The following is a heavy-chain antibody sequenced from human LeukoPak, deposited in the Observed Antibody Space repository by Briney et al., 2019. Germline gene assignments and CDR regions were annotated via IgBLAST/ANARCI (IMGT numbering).Heavy chain of an antibody. J-gene: IGHJ3*02. D-gene: IGHD2-15*01. Sequence: PGGSLRLSCAASGFTFSNAWMSWVRQAPGKGLEWVGRIKSKTDGGTTDYAAPVKGRFTISRDDSKNTLYLQMNSLKTEDTAVYYCTTCIVVVVAAKEEAPRLSAFDIWGQGTMVTVSS. CDR2: IKSKTDGGTT. V-gene: IGHV3-15*01. CDR1: GFTFSNAW. CDR3: TTCIVVVVAAKEEAPRLSAFDI.